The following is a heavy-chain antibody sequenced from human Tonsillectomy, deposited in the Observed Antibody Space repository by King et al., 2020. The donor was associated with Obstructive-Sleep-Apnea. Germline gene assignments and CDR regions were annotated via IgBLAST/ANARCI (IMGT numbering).Heavy chain of an antibody. CDR1: GFTFRNYW. D-gene: IGHD2-21*02. J-gene: IGHJ4*02. Sequence: VKLVESGGGLVQPGGSLRLSCAASGFTFRNYWMSWVRQAPGKGLEWVANIKEDGSEKYYVDSVEGRFTFSRDNTKNSMYLQMNSLRAEDTAIYYCAREGVSDCGGDCPFDYWGQGTLVTVSS. CDR3: AREGVSDCGGDCPFDY. CDR2: IKEDGSEK. V-gene: IGHV3-7*01.